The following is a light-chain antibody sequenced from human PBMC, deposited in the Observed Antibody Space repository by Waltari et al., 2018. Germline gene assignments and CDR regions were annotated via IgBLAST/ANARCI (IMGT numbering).Light chain of an antibody. Sequence: QSALTQPASVSGSPGQSITIPCTGGSNNFGNYYLISWYQPHPGKAPKLVIFEGSKRPSGVSDRFSGSHSDNSASLTISGLQAEDEADYYCCSYGGRTTIFGGGTRLTVL. CDR1: SNNFGNYYL. CDR2: EGS. V-gene: IGLV2-23*01. J-gene: IGLJ2*01. CDR3: CSYGGRTTI.